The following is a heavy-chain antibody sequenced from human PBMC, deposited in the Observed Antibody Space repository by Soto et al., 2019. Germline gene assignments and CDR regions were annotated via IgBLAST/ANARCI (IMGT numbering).Heavy chain of an antibody. J-gene: IGHJ4*02. CDR3: VSYNWKYPFDY. D-gene: IGHD1-7*01. V-gene: IGHV3-74*01. CDR1: GFTFSSHW. Sequence: PGGSLRLSCAAYGFTFSSHWMHWVRHAPGKGLLWVSQVSGDGRTTSYADSVEGRFTNSRDNAKNTLYLQMNSLRADDTAVYYCVSYNWKYPFDYWGQGTLVTVYS. CDR2: VSGDGRTT.